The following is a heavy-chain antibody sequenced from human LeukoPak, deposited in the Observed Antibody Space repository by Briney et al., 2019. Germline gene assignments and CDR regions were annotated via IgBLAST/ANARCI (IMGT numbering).Heavy chain of an antibody. CDR3: AREVELLVVDY. Sequence: GGSLRLSCAASGFTFSSYEMNWVRQAPGKGLEWVSYISSSGSTIYYADSVKGRFTISRDNAKNSQYLQMNSLRAEDTAVYYCAREVELLVVDYWGQGTLVTVSS. CDR2: ISSSGSTI. D-gene: IGHD1-7*01. V-gene: IGHV3-48*03. J-gene: IGHJ4*02. CDR1: GFTFSSYE.